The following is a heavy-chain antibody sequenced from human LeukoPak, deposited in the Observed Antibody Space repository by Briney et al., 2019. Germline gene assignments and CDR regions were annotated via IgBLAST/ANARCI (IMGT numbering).Heavy chain of an antibody. CDR1: VGSVSSGDYF. J-gene: IGHJ5*02. Sequence: SETLSLTCTVSVGSVSSGDYFWSWIRQHPGKGLEWMGYIHYSGSTYYNPSLKSRVTISVDTSKSQISLKLSSVTAADTAVYYCARDARPGSGHEFDPWGQGTLVTVSS. CDR3: ARDARPGSGHEFDP. D-gene: IGHD5-12*01. V-gene: IGHV4-31*03. CDR2: IHYSGST.